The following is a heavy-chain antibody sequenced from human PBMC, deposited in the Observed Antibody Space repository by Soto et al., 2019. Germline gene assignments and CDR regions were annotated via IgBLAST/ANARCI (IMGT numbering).Heavy chain of an antibody. Sequence: SETLFLTCTVSGGSISSYYWSWIRQPPGKGLEWIGYIYYSGSTNYNPSLKSRVTISVDTSKNQFSLKLSSVTAADTAVYYCARGGAVAGTMGRYYYYYYMDVWGKGTTVTVSS. CDR1: GGSISSYY. CDR3: ARGGAVAGTMGRYYYYYYMDV. J-gene: IGHJ6*03. CDR2: IYYSGST. V-gene: IGHV4-59*01. D-gene: IGHD6-19*01.